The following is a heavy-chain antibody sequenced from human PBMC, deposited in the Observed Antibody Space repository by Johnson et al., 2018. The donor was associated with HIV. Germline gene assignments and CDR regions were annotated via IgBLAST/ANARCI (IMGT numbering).Heavy chain of an antibody. V-gene: IGHV3-9*01. CDR2: ISWNSGGL. CDR1: GFTFDDYA. Sequence: VQLVESGGGVVQPGRSLRLSCAASGFTFDDYAMHWVRQAPGKGLEWVSGISWNSGGLGYAESVKGRFTISRDNAKNSLYLQMNTLRPEDTAFYYCAKPPFYAFDIWGQGTMVTVSS. CDR3: AKPPFYAFDI. J-gene: IGHJ3*02.